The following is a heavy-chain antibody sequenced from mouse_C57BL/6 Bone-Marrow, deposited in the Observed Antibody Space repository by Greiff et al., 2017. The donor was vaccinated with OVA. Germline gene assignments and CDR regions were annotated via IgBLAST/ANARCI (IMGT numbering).Heavy chain of an antibody. D-gene: IGHD1-1*01. CDR1: EYEFPSHD. V-gene: IGHV5-2*03. CDR3: ARRSGSSYGEGYFDV. Sequence: DVKLVESGGGLVQPGESLKLSCESNEYEFPSHDMSWVRKTPEKRLELVAAINSVGGSTYYPDTMERRFIISRDNTKKTLYLQMSSLRCEDTALYYGARRSGSSYGEGYFDVWGTGTTVTVSS. J-gene: IGHJ1*03. CDR2: INSVGGST.